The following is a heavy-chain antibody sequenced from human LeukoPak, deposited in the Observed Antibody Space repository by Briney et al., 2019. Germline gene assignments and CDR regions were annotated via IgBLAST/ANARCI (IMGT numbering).Heavy chain of an antibody. CDR1: GGSLSNYY. J-gene: IGHJ6*02. V-gene: IGHV4-59*08. CDR2: IYYSGST. Sequence: ASETLSLTCTVSGGSLSNYYWSWIRQPPGKGLEWIGYIYYSGSTNYNPSLKSRVTISVDTSKNQFSLRLSSVTAADTAVYYCARVLPRYYYYGMDVWGQGTTVTVSS. CDR3: ARVLPRYYYYGMDV.